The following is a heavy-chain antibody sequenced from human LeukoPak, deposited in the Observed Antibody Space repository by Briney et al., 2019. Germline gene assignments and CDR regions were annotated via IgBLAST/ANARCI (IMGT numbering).Heavy chain of an antibody. V-gene: IGHV1-2*02. J-gene: IGHJ4*02. CDR3: ARDPKSQLLLDY. CDR1: GFTFTDEY. D-gene: IGHD2-2*01. Sequence: GASVKVSCKSSGFTFTDEYIHWVGQAPGQGLEWMGWINPYSGAINYAQKFQGRVTLTRDTSISTAYMELSRLTSGDTAVYYCARDPKSQLLLDYWGQGTLVTVSS. CDR2: INPYSGAI.